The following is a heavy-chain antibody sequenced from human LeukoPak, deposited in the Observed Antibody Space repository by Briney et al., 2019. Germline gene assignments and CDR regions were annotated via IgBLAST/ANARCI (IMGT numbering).Heavy chain of an antibody. V-gene: IGHV3-30*03. CDR1: GFTFSSYG. J-gene: IGHJ3*02. CDR2: ISYDGSNK. CDR3: ARKAPLPGIDAFDI. Sequence: PGGSLRLSCAASGFTFSSYGMHWVRQAPGKGLEWVAVISYDGSNKYYADSVKGRFTISRDNSKNTLYLQMNSLRAEDTAVYYCARKAPLPGIDAFDIWGQGTLVTVSS. D-gene: IGHD3-10*01.